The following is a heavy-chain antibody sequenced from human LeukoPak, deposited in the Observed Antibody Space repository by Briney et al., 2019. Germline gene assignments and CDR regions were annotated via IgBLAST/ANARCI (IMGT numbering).Heavy chain of an antibody. Sequence: GASVKVSCKASGYTFTRYYMHWVRQAPGQGLEWMGIINPSGGSTSYAQKFQGRVAMTRDTSTSTVYMELSSLRSEDTAVYYCARDLILAGYCSGGSCYSGLDYWGQGTLVTVSS. CDR3: ARDLILAGYCSGGSCYSGLDY. V-gene: IGHV1-46*01. CDR1: GYTFTRYY. CDR2: INPSGGST. J-gene: IGHJ4*02. D-gene: IGHD2-15*01.